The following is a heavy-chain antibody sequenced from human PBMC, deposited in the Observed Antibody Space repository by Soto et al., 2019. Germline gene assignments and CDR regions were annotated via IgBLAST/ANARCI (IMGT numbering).Heavy chain of an antibody. J-gene: IGHJ4*02. V-gene: IGHV4-4*02. Sequence: SETLSLTCAVSGDSIISTNWWHWVRQSPDKGLEWIGEIHHGGNINYNPSLKSRATISMDKSKNQFSLKLNSVTAEDTAVYYCATVPLIIAVAGSLDYWGQGTLVTVSS. CDR1: GDSIISTNW. D-gene: IGHD6-19*01. CDR2: IHHGGNI. CDR3: ATVPLIIAVAGSLDY.